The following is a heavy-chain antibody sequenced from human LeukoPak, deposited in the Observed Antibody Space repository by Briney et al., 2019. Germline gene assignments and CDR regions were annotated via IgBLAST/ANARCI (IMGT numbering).Heavy chain of an antibody. Sequence: PGGSLRLSCAASGFTFSSYVMSWVRQAPGKGLEWVSAISGSGGSTYYADSVKGRFTISRDNSKNTLYLQMNSLRAEDTAVYYCAKDRGGYSSSWYAELDPWGQGTLVTVSS. J-gene: IGHJ5*02. D-gene: IGHD6-13*01. CDR2: ISGSGGST. V-gene: IGHV3-23*01. CDR3: AKDRGGYSSSWYAELDP. CDR1: GFTFSSYV.